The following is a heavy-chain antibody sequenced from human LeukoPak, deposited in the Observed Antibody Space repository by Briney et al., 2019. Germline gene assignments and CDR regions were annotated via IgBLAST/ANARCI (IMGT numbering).Heavy chain of an antibody. CDR2: VNHSGST. D-gene: IGHD3-22*01. Sequence: SETLSLTCGVYGGSFSGYYWSWIRQPPGKGLEWIGEVNHSGSTNYNTSLKSRVTVSVDTSKNQLSLKLTSVTAADTAVYYCASSGYLMYYMVVWGKGTTVTVSS. J-gene: IGHJ6*03. CDR1: GGSFSGYY. CDR3: ASSGYLMYYMVV. V-gene: IGHV4-34*01.